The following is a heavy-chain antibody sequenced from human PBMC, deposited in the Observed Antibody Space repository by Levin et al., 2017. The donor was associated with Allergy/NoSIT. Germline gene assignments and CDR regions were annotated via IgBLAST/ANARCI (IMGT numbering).Heavy chain of an antibody. CDR3: AGRIIGTTSH. CDR2: ITGSDSHT. J-gene: IGHJ4*02. V-gene: IGHV3-21*01. Sequence: GESLKISCAASGFIFSTYEMSWVRQAPGKGLEWVSSITGSDSHTFYADSVKGRFTISRDDAENSLYLQMNTLRAEDTAVYYCAGRIIGTTSHWGQGTLVTVSS. D-gene: IGHD1-7*01. CDR1: GFIFSTYE.